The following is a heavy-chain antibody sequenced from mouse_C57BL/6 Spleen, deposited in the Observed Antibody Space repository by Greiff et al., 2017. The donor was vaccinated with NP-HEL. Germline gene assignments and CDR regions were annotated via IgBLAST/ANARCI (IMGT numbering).Heavy chain of an antibody. CDR3: AREVSNDPWFAY. D-gene: IGHD6-2*01. CDR2: IDPSDSES. CDR1: GYTFTSYW. Sequence: QVQLQQPGAELVRPGSSVKLSCKASGYTFTSYWMHWVKQRPIPGLEWIGNIDPSDSESHYNHKFKDKATLTVDKASSTAYMQLSSLTSEDSAFYYCAREVSNDPWFAYWGQGTLVTVSA. J-gene: IGHJ3*01. V-gene: IGHV1-52*01.